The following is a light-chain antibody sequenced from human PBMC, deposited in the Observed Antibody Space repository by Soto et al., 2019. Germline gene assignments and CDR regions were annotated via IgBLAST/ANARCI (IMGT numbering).Light chain of an antibody. CDR3: QHYTSSRGFT. J-gene: IGKJ3*01. V-gene: IGKV3-20*01. CDR2: AAS. CDR1: QSVISSH. Sequence: IVLTQSPGTLSLSPGERATLSCRASQSVISSHLAWYQQKPGQAPRLLIYAASSRATGIPDRFRGTGSGTDFTLIISRLESEDSAVYFCQHYTSSRGFTFGPGTKVDIK.